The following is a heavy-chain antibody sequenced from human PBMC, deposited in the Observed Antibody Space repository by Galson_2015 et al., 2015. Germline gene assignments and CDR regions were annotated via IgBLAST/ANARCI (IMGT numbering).Heavy chain of an antibody. Sequence: SVKVSCQASGYTFSNSHIHWVRQAPGQGFERIGIVTPGSGATSYAEKFQGRVIMTGDMSTTTAFLELSSLRSDDTALYYCARETSATGYGDHWGQGTLVTFSS. J-gene: IGHJ4*02. D-gene: IGHD3-9*01. CDR3: ARETSATGYGDH. V-gene: IGHV1-46*01. CDR1: GYTFSNSH. CDR2: VTPGSGAT.